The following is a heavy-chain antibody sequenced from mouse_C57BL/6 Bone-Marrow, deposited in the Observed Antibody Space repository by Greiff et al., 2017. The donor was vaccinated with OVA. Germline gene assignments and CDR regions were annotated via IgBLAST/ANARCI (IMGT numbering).Heavy chain of an antibody. CDR1: GYTFTSYW. Sequence: VQLQQSGAELVKPGASVKLSCKASGYTFTSYWMHWVTQRPGQGLEWIGMIHPNSGSTNYNEKFQSKATLTVDKSSSTAYMQLSSLTSEDSAVYYCARYDYDDGCAYWGQGTLVTVSA. V-gene: IGHV1-64*01. J-gene: IGHJ3*01. CDR2: IHPNSGST. D-gene: IGHD2-4*01. CDR3: ARYDYDDGCAY.